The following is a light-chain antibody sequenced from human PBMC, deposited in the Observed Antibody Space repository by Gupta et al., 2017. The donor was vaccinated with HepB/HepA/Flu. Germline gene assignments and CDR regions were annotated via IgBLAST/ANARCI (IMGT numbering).Light chain of an antibody. CDR1: SSDVGSYNL. V-gene: IGLV2-23*02. J-gene: IGLJ2*01. CDR2: EVS. Sequence: QSALTPNASVSVSPGQSITISCTGTSSDVGSYNLVSWYHHHPAKVPKLIIYEVSQRPSVFANCFSGSKSVNTASLTISGIHAEDEADYYCCSYAGTTTLVVFGGGTKVTVL. CDR3: CSYAGTTTLVV.